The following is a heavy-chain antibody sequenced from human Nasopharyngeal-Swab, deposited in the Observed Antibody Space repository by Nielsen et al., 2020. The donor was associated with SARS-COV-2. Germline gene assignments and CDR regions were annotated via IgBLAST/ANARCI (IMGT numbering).Heavy chain of an antibody. D-gene: IGHD2-21*01. CDR1: GFTFSDYA. CDR2: ITSDFIT. V-gene: IGHV3-23*01. J-gene: IGHJ4*02. Sequence: GESLKISCAASGFTFSDYAMSWVRQAPGKGLEWVSAITSDFITLYAGSVKGRFTISRDNSKNTLYLQMNSLRAEDTAVYYCARDWGGTLWYWGQGTLVTVSS. CDR3: ARDWGGTLWY.